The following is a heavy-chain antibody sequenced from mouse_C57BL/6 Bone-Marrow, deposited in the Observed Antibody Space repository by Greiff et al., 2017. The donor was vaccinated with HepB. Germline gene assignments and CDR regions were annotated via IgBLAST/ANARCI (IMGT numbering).Heavy chain of an antibody. V-gene: IGHV5-17*01. J-gene: IGHJ3*01. CDR3: ASPSTTVTGFAY. D-gene: IGHD2-2*01. Sequence: EVKLQESGGGLVKPGGSLKLSCAASGFTFSDYGMHWVRQAPEKGLEWVAYISSGSSTIYYADTVKGRFTISRDNAKNTLFLQMTSLKSEDTAMYYCASPSTTVTGFAYWGQGTLVTVSA. CDR2: ISSGSSTI. CDR1: GFTFSDYG.